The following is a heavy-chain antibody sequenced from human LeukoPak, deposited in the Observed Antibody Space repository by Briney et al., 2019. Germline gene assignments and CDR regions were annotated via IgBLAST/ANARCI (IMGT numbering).Heavy chain of an antibody. V-gene: IGHV3-53*01. CDR1: GFTFSSYA. D-gene: IGHD3-22*01. CDR2: IYSGGST. J-gene: IGHJ4*02. Sequence: GGSLRLSCAASGFTFSSYAMSWVRQAPGKGLEWVSVIYSGGSTYYADSVKGRFTISRDNSKNTLYLQMNSLRAEDTAVYYCARDHTDSSGWYENYWGQGTLVTVSS. CDR3: ARDHTDSSGWYENY.